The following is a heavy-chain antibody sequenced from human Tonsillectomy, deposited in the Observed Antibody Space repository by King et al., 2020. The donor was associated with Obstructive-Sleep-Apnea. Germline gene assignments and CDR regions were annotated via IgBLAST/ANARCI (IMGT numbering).Heavy chain of an antibody. V-gene: IGHV4-38-2*02. CDR1: GYSISSGYY. J-gene: IGHJ6*02. D-gene: IGHD3-10*01. CDR2: IYHSGST. CDR3: ARVGLYGSGRGSMDV. Sequence: VQLQESGPGLVKPSETLSLTCTVSGYSISSGYYWGWIRQPPGKGLEWIGSIYHSGSTYYNPSLKSRVTISVDTSKNQFSLKLSSVTAAATAVYYCARVGLYGSGRGSMDVWGQGTTVTVSS.